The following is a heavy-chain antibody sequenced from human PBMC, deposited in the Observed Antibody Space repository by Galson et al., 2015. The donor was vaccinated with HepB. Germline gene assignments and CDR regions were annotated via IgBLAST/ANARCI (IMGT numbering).Heavy chain of an antibody. J-gene: IGHJ4*02. V-gene: IGHV3-33*01. Sequence: SLRLSCAASGFTFSSYGMHWVRQAPGKGLEWVAVIWYDGSNKYYADSVKGRFTISRDNSKNTLYLQMNSLRAEDTAVYYCARDTKAFGSGYLDYWGQGTLVTVSS. CDR3: ARDTKAFGSGYLDY. CDR1: GFTFSSYG. CDR2: IWYDGSNK. D-gene: IGHD3-22*01.